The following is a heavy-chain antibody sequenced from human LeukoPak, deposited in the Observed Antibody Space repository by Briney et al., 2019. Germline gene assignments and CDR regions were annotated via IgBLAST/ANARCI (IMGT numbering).Heavy chain of an antibody. CDR3: ARADYYATPSVFDY. CDR2: IYYSGST. D-gene: IGHD3-10*01. J-gene: IGHJ4*02. V-gene: IGHV4-30-4*01. CDR1: GGSISSGDYY. Sequence: SETLSLTCTVSGGSISSGDYYWSWIRQPPGKGLEWIGYIYYSGSTYYNPSLKSRVTISVDTSKNQFSLKLSSVTAADTAVYYCARADYYATPSVFDYWGQGTLVTVSS.